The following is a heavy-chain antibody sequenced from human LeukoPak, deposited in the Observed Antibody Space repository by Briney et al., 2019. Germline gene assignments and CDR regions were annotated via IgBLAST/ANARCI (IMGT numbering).Heavy chain of an antibody. D-gene: IGHD2-2*01. CDR3: ARDQYCSSTSCSTMPFDY. CDR2: ISAYNGNT. J-gene: IGHJ4*02. CDR1: GYTFTSYG. Sequence: ASVKVSCKASGYTFTSYGISWVRQAPGQGLEWMGWISAYNGNTNYAQKLQGRVTVTTDTSTSTAYMELRSLRSDDTAVYYCARDQYCSSTSCSTMPFDYWGQGTLVTVSS. V-gene: IGHV1-18*01.